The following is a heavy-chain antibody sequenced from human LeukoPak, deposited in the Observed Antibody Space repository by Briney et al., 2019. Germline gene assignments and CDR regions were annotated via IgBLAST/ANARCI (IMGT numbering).Heavy chain of an antibody. Sequence: ASVKVSCKASGGTFSSYAISWVRQAPGQGPEWMGGIIPIFGTANYAQKFQGRVTITADKSTSTAYMELSSLRSEDTAVYYCALSSSWYFYYYYYGMDVWGQGTTVTVSS. J-gene: IGHJ6*02. CDR2: IIPIFGTA. CDR1: GGTFSSYA. D-gene: IGHD6-13*01. V-gene: IGHV1-69*06. CDR3: ALSSSWYFYYYYYGMDV.